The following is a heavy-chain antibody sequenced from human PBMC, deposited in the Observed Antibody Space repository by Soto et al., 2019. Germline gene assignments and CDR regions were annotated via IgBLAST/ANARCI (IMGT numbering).Heavy chain of an antibody. Sequence: VQLMQSGAEVKQPGSSVKVSCKASGGTFSSHSINWVRQAPGQGLEWMGGIITLFGTANYAQNFQGRVTITADQSMSTAYMELNSLRSDDMAVYYCAREVGYGDFSAALLDWGQGTLVTVSS. J-gene: IGHJ4*02. CDR1: GGTFSSHS. D-gene: IGHD4-17*01. V-gene: IGHV1-69*01. CDR3: AREVGYGDFSAALLD. CDR2: IITLFGTA.